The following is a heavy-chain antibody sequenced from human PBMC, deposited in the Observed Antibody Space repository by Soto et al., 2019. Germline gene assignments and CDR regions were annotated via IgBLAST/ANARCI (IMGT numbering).Heavy chain of an antibody. Sequence: QMQLVQSGHEVKKPGTSVKVSCQASGFTFTSSAVQWVRQARGQRLEWIGWIVVGSGNTNYAQKFQERVTITRDMSTSTAYMELISLRSEDLAVYYCAASLAAAGTGFDYWGQGTLVTVSS. J-gene: IGHJ4*02. CDR1: GFTFTSSA. D-gene: IGHD6-13*01. CDR3: AASLAAAGTGFDY. CDR2: IVVGSGNT. V-gene: IGHV1-58*01.